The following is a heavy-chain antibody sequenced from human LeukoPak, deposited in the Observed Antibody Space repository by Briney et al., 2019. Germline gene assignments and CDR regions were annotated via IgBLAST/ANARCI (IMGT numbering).Heavy chain of an antibody. D-gene: IGHD1-26*01. V-gene: IGHV4-30-4*01. CDR1: GGSISSGDYY. CDR3: ARGGDFYGSYYFDY. J-gene: IGHJ4*02. CDR2: IYYSGST. Sequence: PSETLSLTCTVSGGSISSGDYYWSWIRQPPGKGLEWIGYIYYSGSTNYNPSLKSRVTISVDTSKNQFSLKLSSVTAADTAVYYCARGGDFYGSYYFDYWGQGTLVTVSS.